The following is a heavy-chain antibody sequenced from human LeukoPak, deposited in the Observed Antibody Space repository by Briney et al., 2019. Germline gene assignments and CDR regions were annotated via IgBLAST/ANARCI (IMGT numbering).Heavy chain of an antibody. CDR1: GFTFSSYG. V-gene: IGHV3-30*03. CDR2: ISYDGSNK. J-gene: IGHJ6*03. Sequence: PGGSLRLSCAASGFTFSSYGMHWVRQAPGKGLEWVAVISYDGSNKYYADSVKGRFTISRDNSKNTLYLQMNSLRAEDTAVYYCAREHCFYYVDVWGTGTTVTVSS. CDR3: AREHCFYYVDV.